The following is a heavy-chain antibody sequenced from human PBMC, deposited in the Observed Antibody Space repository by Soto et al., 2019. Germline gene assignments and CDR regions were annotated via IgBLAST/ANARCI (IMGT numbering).Heavy chain of an antibody. CDR2: IGDSEGETT. CDR3: AEGYCGGRTCYDLDNWFDS. D-gene: IGHD2-15*01. CDR1: GFTFSTYA. Sequence: EVQLLESGGGLVQPGGSLILSCAASGFTFSTYAMTWVRQAPGKGPEWVSRIGDSEGETTHYADSVKGRFTISRDNAKNTLYLQMKSLRVEDTAIYYCAEGYCGGRTCYDLDNWFDSWCQGTRVTVSS. J-gene: IGHJ5*01. V-gene: IGHV3-23*01.